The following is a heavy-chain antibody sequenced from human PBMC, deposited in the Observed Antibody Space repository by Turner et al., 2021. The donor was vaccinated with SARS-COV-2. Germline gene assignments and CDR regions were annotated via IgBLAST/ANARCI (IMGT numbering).Heavy chain of an antibody. CDR2: ISSGSSTI. V-gene: IGHV3-48*01. D-gene: IGHD3-3*01. Sequence: EVQLVDSGGGLVQPGGSLRLSWAASGFTFSSYNMNWVRQAPGKGLEWVSYISSGSSTIYYADSVKGRFTISRDNAKNSLYLQMNSLRAEDTAVYYCARAIQYYDFRSGYFGAYGMDVWGQGTTVTVSS. J-gene: IGHJ6*02. CDR1: GFTFSSYN. CDR3: ARAIQYYDFRSGYFGAYGMDV.